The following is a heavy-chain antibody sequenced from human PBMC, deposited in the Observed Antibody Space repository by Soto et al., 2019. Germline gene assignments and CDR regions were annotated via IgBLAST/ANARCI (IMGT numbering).Heavy chain of an antibody. CDR2: IIPIFGTA. V-gene: IGHV1-69*13. Sequence: GASVKVSCKASGGTFSSYAISWVRQAPGQGLEWMGGIIPIFGTANYAQKFQGRVTITADESTSTAYMELSSLRSEDTAVYYCASPYYYGSSGYGDAFDIWGQGTMVTVSS. CDR1: GGTFSSYA. J-gene: IGHJ3*02. D-gene: IGHD3-22*01. CDR3: ASPYYYGSSGYGDAFDI.